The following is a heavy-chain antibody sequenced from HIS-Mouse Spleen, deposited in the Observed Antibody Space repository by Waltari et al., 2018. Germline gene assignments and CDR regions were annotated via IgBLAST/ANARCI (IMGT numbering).Heavy chain of an antibody. Sequence: QVQLVQSEAEVKKPGASVKVSCKASGYTFTGSSMHLVRQAPGQGLEWRGGINPHSGGTNYVRELQGRVTMTRDTSISTAYMELSRLRSDDTAVYYCARDVRSRIRGAFDIWGQGTMVTVSS. CDR1: GYTFTGSS. J-gene: IGHJ3*02. CDR3: ARDVRSRIRGAFDI. CDR2: INPHSGGT. D-gene: IGHD3-10*01. V-gene: IGHV1-2*02.